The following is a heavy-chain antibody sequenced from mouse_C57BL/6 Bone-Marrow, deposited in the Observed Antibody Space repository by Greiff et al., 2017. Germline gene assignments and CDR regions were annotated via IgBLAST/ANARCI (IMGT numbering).Heavy chain of an antibody. D-gene: IGHD1-1*01. J-gene: IGHJ4*01. CDR1: GFNIKNTY. V-gene: IGHV14-3*01. CDR3: ARWGFITTGVWYAMDY. CDR2: IDPANGNT. Sequence: EVQRVESVAELVRPGASVKLSCTASGFNIKNTYMHWVKQRPEQGLEWIGRIDPANGNTKYAPKFQGKATITADTSSNTAYLQLSSLTSEDTAIYYGARWGFITTGVWYAMDYWGQGTSVTVSS.